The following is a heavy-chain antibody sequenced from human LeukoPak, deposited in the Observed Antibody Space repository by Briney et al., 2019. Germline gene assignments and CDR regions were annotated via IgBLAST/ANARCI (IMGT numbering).Heavy chain of an antibody. D-gene: IGHD6-13*01. CDR1: GGSISSYY. CDR3: ARDLPYSSSWYGSVDYYYYGMAV. J-gene: IGHJ6*02. V-gene: IGHV4-4*07. CDR2: MYTSGST. Sequence: SETLSLTCTVSGGSISSYYWSWIRQPAGKGLEWIGRMYTSGSTNYNPSLKSRVTMSVDTSKNQFSLKLSSVTAADTAVYYCARDLPYSSSWYGSVDYYYYGMAVWGQGTTVTVSS.